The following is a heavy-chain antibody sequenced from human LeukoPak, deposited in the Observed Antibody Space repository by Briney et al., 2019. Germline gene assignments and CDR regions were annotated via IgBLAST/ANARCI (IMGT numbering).Heavy chain of an antibody. J-gene: IGHJ5*02. CDR1: GGSISSGGYY. D-gene: IGHD1-7*01. CDR3: ARDQYNWNSGVGYNWFDP. CDR2: IYYSGST. Sequence: SQTLSLTCTVSGGSISSGGYYWSWIRQHPGKGLEWIGYIYYSGSTYYNPSLKSRVTISVDTSKNQFSLKLSSVTAADTAVYYCARDQYNWNSGVGYNWFDPWGQGTLVTVSS. V-gene: IGHV4-31*03.